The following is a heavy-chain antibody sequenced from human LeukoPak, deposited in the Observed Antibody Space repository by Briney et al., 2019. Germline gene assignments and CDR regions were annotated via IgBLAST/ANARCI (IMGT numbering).Heavy chain of an antibody. CDR3: ARDQEGGSYLH. Sequence: ASVKVSCKASGYTFTSYYMHWVRQAPGQGLEWMGIINPSGGSTSYAQKFQSRVTMTRDMSTSTVYMELSSLRSEDTAVYYCARDQEGGSYLHWGQGTLVTVSS. J-gene: IGHJ4*02. D-gene: IGHD1-26*01. CDR1: GYTFTSYY. CDR2: INPSGGST. V-gene: IGHV1-46*01.